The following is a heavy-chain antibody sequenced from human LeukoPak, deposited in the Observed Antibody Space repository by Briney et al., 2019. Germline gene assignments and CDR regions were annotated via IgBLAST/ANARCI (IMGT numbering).Heavy chain of an antibody. CDR3: AIHYYGSGSPLYYMDV. CDR2: IIPIFGTA. CDR1: GGTFSSYG. J-gene: IGHJ6*03. D-gene: IGHD3-10*01. Sequence: SVKVSCKASGGTFSSYGISWVRQAPGQGLEGMGGIIPIFGTANYAQKFQGRVTITADESTSTAYMELSSLRSEDTAVYYCAIHYYGSGSPLYYMDVWGKGTTVTISS. V-gene: IGHV1-69*13.